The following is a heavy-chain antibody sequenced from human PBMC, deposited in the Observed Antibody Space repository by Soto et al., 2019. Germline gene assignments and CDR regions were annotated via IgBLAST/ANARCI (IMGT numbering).Heavy chain of an antibody. CDR1: GYTFTDYG. CDR2: VSTYNGDT. D-gene: IGHD2-2*01. J-gene: IGHJ5*02. V-gene: IGHV1-18*01. CDR3: ARGYCNSPSCSGRDWFDP. Sequence: QVPLVQSGAEVKEPGASVRVSCKASGYTFTDYGINWVRQAPGQGLEWMGWVSTYNGDTKYTPKLQGRVTMTTDTSTSTANMELRSLISDDTAIYFCARGYCNSPSCSGRDWFDPWGQGTQVTVSP.